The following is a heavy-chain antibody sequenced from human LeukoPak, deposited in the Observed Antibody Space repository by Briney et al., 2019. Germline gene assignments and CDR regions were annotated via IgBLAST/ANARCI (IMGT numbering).Heavy chain of an antibody. Sequence: ASVTVSCKASGYTFTGYYMHWVRQAPGQGLEGMGWINPNSGGTNYAQKFQGRVTMTRDTSISTAYMELSRLRSDDTAVYYCARDLSDIVVVPAATPGYYWGQGTLVTVSS. D-gene: IGHD2-2*02. J-gene: IGHJ4*02. CDR3: ARDLSDIVVVPAATPGYY. CDR1: GYTFTGYY. CDR2: INPNSGGT. V-gene: IGHV1-2*02.